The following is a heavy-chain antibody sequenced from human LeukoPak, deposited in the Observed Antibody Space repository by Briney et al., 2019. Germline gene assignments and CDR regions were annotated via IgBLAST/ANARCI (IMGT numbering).Heavy chain of an antibody. CDR3: ARDGEQRVETDY. CDR1: GGSISSYY. CDR2: IYHSGST. Sequence: PSETLSLTCTVSGGSISSYYWSWIRHPPGKGLEWIGSIYHSGSTYYNPSLKSRGTIAIDNTKNHFFLKLSSGTAADTAVYYCARDGEQRVETDYWGQGTLVTVSS. V-gene: IGHV4-38-2*02. D-gene: IGHD6-25*01. J-gene: IGHJ4*02.